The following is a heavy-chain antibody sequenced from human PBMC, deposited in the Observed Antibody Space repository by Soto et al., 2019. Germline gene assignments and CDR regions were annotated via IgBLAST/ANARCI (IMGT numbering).Heavy chain of an antibody. J-gene: IGHJ5*02. CDR1: GGSISSSSYY. CDR2: IYYSGST. D-gene: IGHD2-2*01. Sequence: QLQLQESGPGLVKPSETLSLTCTVSGGSISSSSYYWGWIRQPPGKGLEWIGSIYYSGSTYYNPSLKSRVTISVDTSKNQFSLKLSSVTAADTAVYYCARRKALPAAIPYNWFDPWGQGTLVTVSS. CDR3: ARRKALPAAIPYNWFDP. V-gene: IGHV4-39*01.